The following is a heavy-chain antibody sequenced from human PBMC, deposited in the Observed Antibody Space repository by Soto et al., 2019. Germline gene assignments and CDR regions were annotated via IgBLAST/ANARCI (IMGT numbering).Heavy chain of an antibody. CDR3: ARLPDIVVVPAAKQPDY. CDR1: GGSFSGYY. CDR2: INHSRST. Sequence: QVQLQQWGAGLLKPSETLSLTCAVHGGSFSGYYWSWIRQPPGKGLEWIGEINHSRSTNYNPSLKSRVTISVDTSKNQFSLKLSSVTAADTAVYYCARLPDIVVVPAAKQPDYWGQGTLVTVSS. J-gene: IGHJ4*02. V-gene: IGHV4-34*01. D-gene: IGHD2-2*01.